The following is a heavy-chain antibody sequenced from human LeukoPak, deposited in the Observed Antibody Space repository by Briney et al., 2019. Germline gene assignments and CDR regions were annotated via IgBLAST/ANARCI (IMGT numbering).Heavy chain of an antibody. J-gene: IGHJ3*02. CDR2: ISAYNGNT. V-gene: IGHV1-18*04. CDR1: GYTFTGYY. Sequence: ASVKVSCKASGYTFTGYYMHWVRQGPRQGLEWMGWISAYNGNTNYAQILQGRVTMTTDTSTSTAYMELRSLTPDDTALYYCAREGAATDDAFDIWGQGTMVTVSS. CDR3: AREGAATDDAFDI. D-gene: IGHD6-25*01.